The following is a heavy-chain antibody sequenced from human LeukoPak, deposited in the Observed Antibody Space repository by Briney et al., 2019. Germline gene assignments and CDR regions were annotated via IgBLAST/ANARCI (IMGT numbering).Heavy chain of an antibody. CDR3: ASLYSSGTIDY. J-gene: IGHJ4*02. CDR2: ISHSGST. V-gene: IGHV4-34*01. Sequence: PSETLSLTCAVYGGSSSGYYWSWIRQPPGKGLEWIGEISHSGSTNYNPSLKSRVTISVDKSKNQFSLKLSSVTAADTAVYYCASLYSSGTIDYWGQGTLVTVSS. D-gene: IGHD6-19*01. CDR1: GGSSSGYY.